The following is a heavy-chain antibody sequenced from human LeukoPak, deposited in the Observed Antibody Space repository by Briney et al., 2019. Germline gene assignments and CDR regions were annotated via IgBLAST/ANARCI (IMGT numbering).Heavy chain of an antibody. Sequence: ASVKVSCKASGYTFTSYYMHWVRQAPGQGLEWMGIINPSGGSTSYAQKFQGRVTMTRDTSTSTVYMELSSLRSEDTAVYYCARESTAGTTEGVGYFDYWGQGTLVTVSS. J-gene: IGHJ4*02. D-gene: IGHD1-7*01. V-gene: IGHV1-46*01. CDR2: INPSGGST. CDR3: ARESTAGTTEGVGYFDY. CDR1: GYTFTSYY.